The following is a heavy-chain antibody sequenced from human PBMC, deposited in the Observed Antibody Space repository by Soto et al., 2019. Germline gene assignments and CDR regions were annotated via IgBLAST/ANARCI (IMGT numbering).Heavy chain of an antibody. CDR3: ERVSGSFPGDAFDI. D-gene: IGHD1-26*01. CDR1: CGSFSGYY. J-gene: IGHJ3*02. CDR2: IYHSGST. Sequence: ASETLSLTCAVYCGSFSGYYWSWIRQPPGKGLEWIGEIYHSGSTNYNPSLKSRVTISVDTSKNQFSLKLNSVTAADTAVYYCERVSGSFPGDAFDIWGQGTMVTVSS. V-gene: IGHV4-34*01.